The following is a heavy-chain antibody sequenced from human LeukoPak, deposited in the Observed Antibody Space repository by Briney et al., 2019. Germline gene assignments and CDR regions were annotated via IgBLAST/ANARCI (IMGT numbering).Heavy chain of an antibody. CDR3: ARGPSLLFDY. D-gene: IGHD6-6*01. CDR1: GFIFSNYW. CDR2: ISSSGSTI. V-gene: IGHV3-48*04. Sequence: PGGSLRLSCATPGFIFSNYWMSWVRQAPGKGLEWVSCISSSGSTIYYADSVKGRFTISRDNAKNSLYLQMNSLRAEDTAVYYCARGPSLLFDYWGQGTLVTVSS. J-gene: IGHJ4*02.